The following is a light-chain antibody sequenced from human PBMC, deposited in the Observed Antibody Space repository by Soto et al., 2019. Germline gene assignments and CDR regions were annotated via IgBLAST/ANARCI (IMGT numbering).Light chain of an antibody. V-gene: IGLV1-40*01. J-gene: IGLJ2*01. CDR3: QSFDSNLSVV. Sequence: QSVLTQPPSVSGAPGQRVTISCTGSSSNLGADYDVHWYQQLPGTAPKLLIYGNTNRPSGVPDRFSGSKSGTSASLAITGLQAEDEADYYCQSFDSNLSVVFGGGTKVTVL. CDR1: SSNLGADYD. CDR2: GNT.